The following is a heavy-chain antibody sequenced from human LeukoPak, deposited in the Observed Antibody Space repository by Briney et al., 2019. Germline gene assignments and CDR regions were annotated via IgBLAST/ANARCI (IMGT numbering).Heavy chain of an antibody. D-gene: IGHD3-16*01. CDR3: ARDRGGSSFDD. Sequence: GGSLRLSCAAPGLTFSSYWMHWVRQAPGKGLVWVSRINTVGSTTNYADSAKGRFTISRANAKDTLYLQMNGLRAADTAVYYCARDRGGSSFDDWSQGTLVTVSS. CDR1: GLTFSSYW. J-gene: IGHJ4*01. CDR2: INTVGSTT. V-gene: IGHV3-74*01.